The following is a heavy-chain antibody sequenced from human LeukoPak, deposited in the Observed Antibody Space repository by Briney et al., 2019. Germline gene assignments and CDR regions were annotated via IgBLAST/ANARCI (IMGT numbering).Heavy chain of an antibody. CDR1: GGSISTYY. J-gene: IGHJ4*02. Sequence: SETLSLTCTVSGGSISTYYWIWIRQPPGKGLEWIGYIYYSGNTNYNPSLKSRVTILIDTSKNQFSLKLSSVTAADTAVYYCARVGTGNFDYWGQGTLVTVSS. CDR3: ARVGTGNFDY. V-gene: IGHV4-59*01. CDR2: IYYSGNT. D-gene: IGHD3-10*01.